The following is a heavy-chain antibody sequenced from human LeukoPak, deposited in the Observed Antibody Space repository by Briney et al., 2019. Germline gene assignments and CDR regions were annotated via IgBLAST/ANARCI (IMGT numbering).Heavy chain of an antibody. J-gene: IGHJ4*02. V-gene: IGHV4-59*08. Sequence: SETLSLTCTVSGGSISSYYWSRIRQPPGKGLEWIGYTYYSGSTNYNPSLKSRVTISVDTSKNQFSLKLSSVTAADTAVYYCASYSSGWNFDYWGQGTLVTVSS. CDR3: ASYSSGWNFDY. CDR1: GGSISSYY. CDR2: TYYSGST. D-gene: IGHD6-19*01.